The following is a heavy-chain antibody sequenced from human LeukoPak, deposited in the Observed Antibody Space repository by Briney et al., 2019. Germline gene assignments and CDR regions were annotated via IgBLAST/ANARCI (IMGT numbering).Heavy chain of an antibody. CDR3: ARADFGVATIYYFDY. CDR1: GFTFSDYY. CDR2: ISSSGSTI. J-gene: IGHJ4*02. D-gene: IGHD5-12*01. Sequence: GGSLRLSCAASGFTFSDYYMSWIRQAPGKGLEWVSYISSSGSTIYYADSVKGRFTISRDNAKNSLYLQMNSLRAEDTAVYYCARADFGVATIYYFDYWGQGTLVTVSS. V-gene: IGHV3-11*04.